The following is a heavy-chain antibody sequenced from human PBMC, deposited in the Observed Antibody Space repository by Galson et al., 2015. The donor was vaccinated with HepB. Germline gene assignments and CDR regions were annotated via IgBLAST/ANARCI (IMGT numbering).Heavy chain of an antibody. Sequence: SVKVSCKASGYTFTSYYIQWVRQAPGQGLEWMGRIDPSGGAATYTQKLRGRLTMTRDTSTNTVYMELSSLRPEDTVVYYCARDQGSWGGMDVWGQGTTVAVSS. CDR3: ARDQGSWGGMDV. CDR2: IDPSGGAA. J-gene: IGHJ6*02. CDR1: GYTFTSYY. V-gene: IGHV1-46*01. D-gene: IGHD7-27*01.